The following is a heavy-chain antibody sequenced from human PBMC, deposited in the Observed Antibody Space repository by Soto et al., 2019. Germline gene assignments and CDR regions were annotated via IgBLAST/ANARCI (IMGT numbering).Heavy chain of an antibody. V-gene: IGHV3-23*01. CDR3: AKGPASNPY. CDR2: ISGSGGST. Sequence: PGGSLRLSCAASGFTFGNSAMSWVRQAPGKGLEWVSAISGSGGSTYYADSVKGRFTISRDNSNDTLFLQMNSLRAEDTAIYYCAKGPASNPYWDQGTLVTVSS. CDR1: GFTFGNSA. J-gene: IGHJ4*02.